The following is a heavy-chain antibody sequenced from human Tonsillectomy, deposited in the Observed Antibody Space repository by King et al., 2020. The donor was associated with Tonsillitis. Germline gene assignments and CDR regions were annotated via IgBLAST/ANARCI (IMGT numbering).Heavy chain of an antibody. CDR2: IFPGDSDT. Sequence: QLVQSGAEVKKPGESLKISCKGSGYTFTSYWVGWVRQMPGKGLEWMGIIFPGDSDTRYSPSFQGQVTISVDKSISTAYLQWSSLKASDPAMYSCCRSPGFGYCTSLGCYPSHWFDPWGQGTLVTVSS. D-gene: IGHD2-8*01. CDR3: CRSPGFGYCTSLGCYPSHWFDP. CDR1: GYTFTSYW. V-gene: IGHV5-51*01. J-gene: IGHJ5*02.